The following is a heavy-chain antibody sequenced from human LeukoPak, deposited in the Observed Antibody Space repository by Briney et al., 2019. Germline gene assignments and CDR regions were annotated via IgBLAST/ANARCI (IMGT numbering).Heavy chain of an antibody. V-gene: IGHV4-34*01. CDR1: GGSFSGYY. CDR3: ARVWVATIDY. D-gene: IGHD5-24*01. J-gene: IGHJ4*02. Sequence: SETLSLTCAVYGGSFSGYYWSWIRQPPGKGLEWIGYIYHSGSTYYNPSLKSRVTISVDRSKNQFSLKLSSVTAADTAVYYCARVWVATIDYWGQGTLVTVSS. CDR2: IYHSGST.